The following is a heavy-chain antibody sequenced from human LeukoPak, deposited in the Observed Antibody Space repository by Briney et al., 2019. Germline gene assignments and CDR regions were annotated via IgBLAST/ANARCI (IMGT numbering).Heavy chain of an antibody. CDR1: GFTFSSFW. CDR3: ARGNWNYQGL. V-gene: IGHV3-7*01. D-gene: IGHD1-7*01. Sequence: GGSLRLSCAASGFTFSSFWMSWVRQAPGKGVEWVASIKEDGSEKYYVDSVKGRLTISRDNAKNSLYLQMNSLRAEDTAVYYCARGNWNYQGLWGQGTLVTVSS. CDR2: IKEDGSEK. J-gene: IGHJ4*02.